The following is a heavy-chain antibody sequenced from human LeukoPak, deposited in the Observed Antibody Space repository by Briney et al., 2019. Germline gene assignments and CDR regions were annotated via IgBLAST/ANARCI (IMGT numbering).Heavy chain of an antibody. D-gene: IGHD6-13*01. Sequence: PGGSLRLSCAASGFTFSSYWMSWVRQAPGKGLEWVANIKQDGSEKYYVDSVKGRFTISRDNAKNSLYLQMNSLRAEDTAVYYCAKDRWGSSWEKHFDYWGQGTLVTVSS. CDR2: IKQDGSEK. CDR1: GFTFSSYW. CDR3: AKDRWGSSWEKHFDY. J-gene: IGHJ4*02. V-gene: IGHV3-7*03.